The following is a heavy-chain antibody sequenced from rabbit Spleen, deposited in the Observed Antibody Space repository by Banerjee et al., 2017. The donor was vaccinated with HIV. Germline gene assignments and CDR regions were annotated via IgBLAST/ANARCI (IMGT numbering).Heavy chain of an antibody. D-gene: IGHD1-1*01. J-gene: IGHJ6*01. CDR2: TNVGTGTA. V-gene: IGHV1S40*01. CDR3: ARDLVAVIGWNFDF. Sequence: QQLVESGGGLVQPGASLTLTCKASGFSFSSGYDMCWVRQAPGKGLEWIACTNVGTGTAVYATWAKGRFTMSSISSTTVALKMTALTAADTATYFCARDLVAVIGWNFDFWGPGTLVTVS. CDR1: GFSFSSGYD.